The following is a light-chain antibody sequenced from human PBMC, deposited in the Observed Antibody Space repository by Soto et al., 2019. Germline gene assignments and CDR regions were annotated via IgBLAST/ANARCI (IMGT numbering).Light chain of an antibody. J-gene: IGKJ2*01. CDR3: QQYGSSPGT. CDR2: GAS. Sequence: EIVLTQSPGTLSLSPGERATLSCRSSQSVSGSYLAWYQQKPGQASRLLIYGASSRATGIEDRFSGSRSGTDFTLTISRLEPEDFAVYYCQQYGSSPGTFGQGTNLEIK. V-gene: IGKV3-20*01. CDR1: QSVSGSY.